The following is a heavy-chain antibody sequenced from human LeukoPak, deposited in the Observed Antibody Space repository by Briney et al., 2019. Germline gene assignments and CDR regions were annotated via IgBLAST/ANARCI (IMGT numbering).Heavy chain of an antibody. CDR2: IYYTGST. D-gene: IGHD6-13*01. CDR1: GGSISSGGYY. CDR3: ARHPRAAAGTWFDY. Sequence: SETLSLTCTVSGGSISSGGYYWSWIRQHPGKGLEWIGYIYYTGSTNYNPSLESRVTISVDTSKKQFSLRLNSVTAADTAVYYCARHPRAAAGTWFDYWGQGTLVTVSS. V-gene: IGHV4-61*08. J-gene: IGHJ4*02.